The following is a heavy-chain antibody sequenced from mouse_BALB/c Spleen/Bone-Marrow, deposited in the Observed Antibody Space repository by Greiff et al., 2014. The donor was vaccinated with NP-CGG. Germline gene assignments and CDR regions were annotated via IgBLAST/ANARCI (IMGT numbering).Heavy chain of an antibody. CDR2: IDPANGNT. V-gene: IGHV14-3*02. Sequence: WIGRIDPANGNTKYDPKFQGKATITADTSSNTAYLQLSSLTSEDTAVYYCARRTRYAMDYWGQGTSVTVSS. J-gene: IGHJ4*01. D-gene: IGHD3-3*01. CDR3: ARRTRYAMDY.